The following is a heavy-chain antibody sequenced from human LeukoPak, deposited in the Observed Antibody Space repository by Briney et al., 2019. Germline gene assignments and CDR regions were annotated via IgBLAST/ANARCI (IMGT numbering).Heavy chain of an antibody. J-gene: IGHJ4*02. CDR3: ARFGYVAAVDV. V-gene: IGHV3-7*01. CDR1: GFSFSAYW. D-gene: IGHD2-15*01. CDR2: ITPAGSET. Sequence: RGSLRLSCAASGFSFSAYWMTWVRQAPGTGLEWVANITPAGSETYYVDPVKGRFSISRDNAKNLVYLQMNSLRAEDTAVYHCARFGYVAAVDVWGQGTPVTVSS.